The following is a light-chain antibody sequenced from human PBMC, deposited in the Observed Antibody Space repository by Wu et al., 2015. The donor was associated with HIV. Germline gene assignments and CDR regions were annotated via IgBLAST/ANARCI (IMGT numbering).Light chain of an antibody. J-gene: IGKJ2*01. Sequence: DIQMTQSPSTLSASVGGRVTITCRASQSVSSWLAWYQQKPGKAPKILIYQASTLESGVQSRFNGTGSGTEFTLTISSVQPDDSATYYCQQYNTFPYTFGQGTNLEI. CDR1: QSVSSW. CDR2: QAS. V-gene: IGKV1-5*03. CDR3: QQYNTFPYT.